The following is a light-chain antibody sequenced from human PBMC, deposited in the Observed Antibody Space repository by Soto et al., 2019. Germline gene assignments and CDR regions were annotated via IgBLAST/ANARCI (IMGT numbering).Light chain of an antibody. V-gene: IGKV3-20*01. Sequence: EIVLTQSPGTLSLSPGERATLSFSASQSVSSSYLAWYQQKPGQAPRLLIYGASSRATGIPDRFSGSGSGTDFTLTISSLQSEDFAVYYCQQCGSSPWTFGQGTKVDIK. CDR2: GAS. J-gene: IGKJ1*01. CDR1: QSVSSSY. CDR3: QQCGSSPWT.